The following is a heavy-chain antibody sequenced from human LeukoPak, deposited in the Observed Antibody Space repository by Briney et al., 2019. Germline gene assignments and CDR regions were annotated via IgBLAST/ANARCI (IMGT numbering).Heavy chain of an antibody. V-gene: IGHV3-7*01. J-gene: IGHJ6*03. D-gene: IGHD2-2*01. Sequence: GGSLRLSCAASGFTFSSYWMSWVRQAPGKGLEWVANIKQDGSEKYYVDSVKGRFTISRDNAKNSLYLQMNSLRAEDTAVYYCARDSHEIVVVPAARYYYYYMDVWGKGTTVTVSS. CDR2: IKQDGSEK. CDR1: GFTFSSYW. CDR3: ARDSHEIVVVPAARYYYYYMDV.